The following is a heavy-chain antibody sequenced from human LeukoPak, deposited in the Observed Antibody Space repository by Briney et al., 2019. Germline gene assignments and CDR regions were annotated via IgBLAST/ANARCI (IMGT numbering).Heavy chain of an antibody. CDR3: ARGRRIVVVTARSAGYFDY. D-gene: IGHD2-21*02. CDR1: GGSFSGYY. V-gene: IGHV4-34*01. CDR2: INHSGST. Sequence: SGTLSLTCAVSGGSFSGYYWSWIRQPPGKGLEWIGEINHSGSTNYNPSLKSRVTISVDTSKNQFSLKLSSVTAADTAVYYCARGRRIVVVTARSAGYFDYWGQGTLVTVSS. J-gene: IGHJ4*02.